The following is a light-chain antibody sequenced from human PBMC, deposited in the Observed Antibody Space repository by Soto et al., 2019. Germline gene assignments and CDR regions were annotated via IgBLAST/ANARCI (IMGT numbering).Light chain of an antibody. V-gene: IGLV2-14*03. CDR2: EVS. CDR3: SSYTSSSTRV. J-gene: IGLJ1*01. CDR1: SSDVGAYDY. Sequence: QSVLTQPASVSGSPGQSITISCTGTSSDVGAYDYVSWYQQHPDKAPKLMIYEVSNRPSGVSNRFSGSKSVNTATLTISWLQADDEADYYCSSYTSSSTRVFGTGTKVNVL.